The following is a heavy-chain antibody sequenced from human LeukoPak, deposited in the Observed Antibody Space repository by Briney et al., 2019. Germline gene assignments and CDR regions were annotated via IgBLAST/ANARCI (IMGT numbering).Heavy chain of an antibody. CDR1: GASFSSSTYY. J-gene: IGHJ4*02. CDR2: ISYSGST. D-gene: IGHD6-13*01. Sequence: SETLSLTCTVSGASFSSSTYYWGWIRQPPGKGLEWIGSISYSGSTYYSPSLKSRVTLSVDTSKNQFSLKLSSVTAADTAVYYCARHAGGIAAAGTRPFDYWGQGTLVTVSS. CDR3: ARHAGGIAAAGTRPFDY. V-gene: IGHV4-39*01.